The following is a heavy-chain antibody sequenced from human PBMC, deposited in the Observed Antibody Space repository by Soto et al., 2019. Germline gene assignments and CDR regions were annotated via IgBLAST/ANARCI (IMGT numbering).Heavy chain of an antibody. Sequence: GGSLRLSCAASGFTFSSYGMHWVRQAPGKGLEWVAVISYDGSNKYYADSVKGRFTISRDNSKNTLYLQMNSLRAEDTAVYYCAKDQGVPFYYYGMDVWGQGTTVTVSS. CDR2: ISYDGSNK. CDR3: AKDQGVPFYYYGMDV. D-gene: IGHD3-10*01. CDR1: GFTFSSYG. V-gene: IGHV3-30*18. J-gene: IGHJ6*02.